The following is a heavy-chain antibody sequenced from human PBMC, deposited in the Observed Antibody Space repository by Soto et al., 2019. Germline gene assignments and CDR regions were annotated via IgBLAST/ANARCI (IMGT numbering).Heavy chain of an antibody. D-gene: IGHD3-9*01. V-gene: IGHV1-69*13. CDR3: PPPCTAFGLVTTHYHAMDV. Sequence: AAGMATWKASGGTVGSYASGWGRQAPGQGLEWMGGIIPIFGTANYAQKFQGRVTITADESTSTAYMELSSLRSEDTAVYYCPPPCTAFGLVTTHYHAMDVWG. CDR2: IIPIFGTA. J-gene: IGHJ6*02. CDR1: GGTVGSYA.